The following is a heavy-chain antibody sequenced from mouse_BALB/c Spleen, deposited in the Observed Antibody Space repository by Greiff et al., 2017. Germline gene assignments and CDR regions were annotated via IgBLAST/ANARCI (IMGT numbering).Heavy chain of an antibody. V-gene: IGHV14-1*02. CDR2: IDPENGNT. J-gene: IGHJ2*01. D-gene: IGHD1-1*01. CDR3: ARSDYGSSYYFDY. Sequence: VQLKESGAELVRPGASVKLSCKASGFNIKDYYMHWVKQRPEQGLEWIGWIDPENGNTIYDPKFQGKASITADTSSNTAYLQLSSLTSEDTAVYYCARSDYGSSYYFDYWGQGTTLTVSS. CDR1: GFNIKDYY.